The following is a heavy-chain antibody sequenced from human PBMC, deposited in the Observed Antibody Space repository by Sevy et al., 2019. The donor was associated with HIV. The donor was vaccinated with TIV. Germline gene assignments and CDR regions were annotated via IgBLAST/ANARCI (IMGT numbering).Heavy chain of an antibody. CDR1: GLRFSNYN. D-gene: IGHD5-12*01. CDR3: ARDKRDGYNYGYFDY. J-gene: IGHJ4*02. V-gene: IGHV3-21*01. Sequence: GGSLRLSCAASGLRFSNYNMNWVRQAPGQGLEWVACISNSSSYIYYVDSVKGRFTISRDNAKNSLYLQMNSLRAEDTAVYYCARDKRDGYNYGYFDYWGQGTLVTVSS. CDR2: ISNSSSYI.